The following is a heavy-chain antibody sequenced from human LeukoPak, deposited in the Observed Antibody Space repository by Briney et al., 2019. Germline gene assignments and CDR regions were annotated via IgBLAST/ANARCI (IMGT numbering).Heavy chain of an antibody. Sequence: KPSETLSLTCAVYGGSFSGYYWSWIRQPPGKGLEWIGEINHSGSTNYNPSLQSRVTISADTSKNRFSLNLRSVIAADTAVYYCTRGLRLGYCSGGSCYYWFDPWGQGTRVTVSS. CDR3: TRGLRLGYCSGGSCYYWFDP. V-gene: IGHV4-34*01. J-gene: IGHJ5*02. D-gene: IGHD2-15*01. CDR2: INHSGST. CDR1: GGSFSGYY.